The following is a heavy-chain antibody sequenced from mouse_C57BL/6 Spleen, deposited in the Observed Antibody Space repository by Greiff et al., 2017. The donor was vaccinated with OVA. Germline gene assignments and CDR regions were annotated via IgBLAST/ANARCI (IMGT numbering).Heavy chain of an antibody. V-gene: IGHV3-6*01. CDR3: AREESYGSRWDYFDY. Sequence: EVQLQQSGPGLVKPSQSLSLTCSVTGYSITSGYYWNWIRQFPGNKLEWMGYISYDGSNNYNPSLKNRISITRDTSKNQFFLKLNSVTTEDTATYYCAREESYGSRWDYFDYWGQGTTLTVSS. J-gene: IGHJ2*01. CDR2: ISYDGSN. CDR1: GYSITSGYY. D-gene: IGHD1-1*01.